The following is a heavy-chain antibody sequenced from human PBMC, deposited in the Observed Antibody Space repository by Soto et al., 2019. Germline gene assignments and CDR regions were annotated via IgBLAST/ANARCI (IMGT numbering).Heavy chain of an antibody. CDR3: ARDSGMITFGGDHGYDY. CDR1: GYTFTSYG. Sequence: ASVKVSCKASGYTFTSYGISWVRQAPGQGLEWMGWISAYNGNTNYAQKLQGRVTMTTDTSTSTAYMELRSLRSDDTAVYYCARDSGMITFGGDHGYDYWGQGTLVTVSS. D-gene: IGHD3-16*01. J-gene: IGHJ4*02. CDR2: ISAYNGNT. V-gene: IGHV1-18*01.